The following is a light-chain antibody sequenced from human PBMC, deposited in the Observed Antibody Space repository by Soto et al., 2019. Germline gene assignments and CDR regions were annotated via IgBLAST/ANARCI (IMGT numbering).Light chain of an antibody. CDR3: QHYFGYLWT. CDR1: QSISSW. V-gene: IGKV1-5*03. Sequence: DIQMTQSPSTLSAYVGDRVTIICRASQSISSWLAWYQQKPGKAPKLLIYKASSLESGVPSRFSGSGSGTEFTLTIDSLQPDDFATYYCQHYFGYLWTFGQGTKVDNK. J-gene: IGKJ1*01. CDR2: KAS.